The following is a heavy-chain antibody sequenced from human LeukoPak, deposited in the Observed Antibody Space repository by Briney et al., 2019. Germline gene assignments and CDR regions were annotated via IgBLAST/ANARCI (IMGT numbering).Heavy chain of an antibody. CDR3: ARGGPSLGVDY. CDR2: IYYSGST. D-gene: IGHD5/OR15-5a*01. Sequence: LETLSLTCTVSGGSISSGDYYWSWIRQPPGKGLEWIGYIYYSGSTYYNPSLKSRVTISVDTSKNRFSLRLSSVTAADTAVYYCARGGPSLGVDYWGQGTLVTVSS. V-gene: IGHV4-30-4*02. J-gene: IGHJ4*02. CDR1: GGSISSGDYY.